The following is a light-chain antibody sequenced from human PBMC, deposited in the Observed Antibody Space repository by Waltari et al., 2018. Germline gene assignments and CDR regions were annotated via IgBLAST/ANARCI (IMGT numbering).Light chain of an antibody. Sequence: QLVLTQSPPASASLGASVKLTRTLTSGHTTNLIAWHQQKPEKGPRYLMKVNSDDSHNKGVEIPDRFSGSSSGAERYLTISSLQSEDEADYYCQTGGHGTWVFGGGTRLTVL. CDR2: VNSDDSH. CDR3: QTGGHGTWV. CDR1: SGHTTNL. V-gene: IGLV4-69*01. J-gene: IGLJ3*02.